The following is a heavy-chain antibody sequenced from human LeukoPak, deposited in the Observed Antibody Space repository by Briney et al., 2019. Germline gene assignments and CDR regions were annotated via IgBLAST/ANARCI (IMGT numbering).Heavy chain of an antibody. V-gene: IGHV4-59*01. Sequence: LSETLSLTCTVSGGSISSYYWSWIRQPPGKGLEWIGYIYYSGSTNYNPSLKSRVTISVDTSKNQFSLKLSSVTAADTAVYYCARDVAAALDYWGQGTLVTVSS. CDR3: ARDVAAALDY. CDR2: IYYSGST. J-gene: IGHJ4*02. D-gene: IGHD6-13*01. CDR1: GGSISSYY.